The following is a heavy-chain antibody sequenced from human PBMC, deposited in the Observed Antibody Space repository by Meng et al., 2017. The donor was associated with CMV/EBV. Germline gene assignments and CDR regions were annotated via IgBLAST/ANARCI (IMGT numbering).Heavy chain of an antibody. CDR1: GFTFSNAW. CDR3: TTVSIVVVPAAIGAEYFQH. V-gene: IGHV3-15*01. D-gene: IGHD2-2*01. J-gene: IGHJ1*01. Sequence: GSLKISCAASGFTFSNAWMSWVRQAPGKGLEWVGRIKSKTDGGTTDYAAPVKGRFTISRDDSKNTLYLQMNSLKTEDTAVYYCTTVSIVVVPAAIGAEYFQHWGQGTLVTVSS. CDR2: IKSKTDGGTT.